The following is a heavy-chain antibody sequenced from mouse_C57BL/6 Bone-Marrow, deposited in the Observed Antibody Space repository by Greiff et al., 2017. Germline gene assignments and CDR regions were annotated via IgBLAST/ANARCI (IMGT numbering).Heavy chain of an antibody. CDR2: IDPSDRYT. J-gene: IGHJ3*01. Sequence: QVQLQQPGAELVKPGASVKLSCKASGYTFTSYWMQWVKQRPGQGLEWIGEIDPSDRYTNYNQKLKGKATLTVDTSSTTAYMQLSSLTSEDSAVYYCARFEYYGISYEFAYWGQGTLVTVSA. D-gene: IGHD1-1*01. CDR1: GYTFTSYW. CDR3: ARFEYYGISYEFAY. V-gene: IGHV1-50*01.